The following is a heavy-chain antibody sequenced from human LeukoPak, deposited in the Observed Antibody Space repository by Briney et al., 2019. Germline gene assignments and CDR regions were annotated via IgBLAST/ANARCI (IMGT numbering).Heavy chain of an antibody. V-gene: IGHV1-18*01. Sequence: ASVKVSCKASGYTFTNYAISWVRQAPGQGLEWVARISGYNGNTDYAQKVKDRVTVTADTSTAYLEMGGLTSDDTAVYYCARDHGDFVGVKVGFDSWGQGTLVTVSS. J-gene: IGHJ4*02. D-gene: IGHD4-17*01. CDR1: GYTFTNYA. CDR2: ISGYNGNT. CDR3: ARDHGDFVGVKVGFDS.